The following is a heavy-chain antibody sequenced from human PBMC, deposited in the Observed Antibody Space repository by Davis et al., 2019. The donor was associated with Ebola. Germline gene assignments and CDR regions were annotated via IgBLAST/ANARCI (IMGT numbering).Heavy chain of an antibody. CDR3: AKDDLGGLDV. CDR1: GFTFSSYS. J-gene: IGHJ6*04. V-gene: IGHV3-21*01. CDR2: ISSSSSYI. Sequence: GESLKISCAASGFTFSSYSMNWVRQAPGKGLEWVSSISSSSSYIYYADSVKGRFTISRDNSKNTLSLHMNSLRPEDTAVYYCAKDDLGGLDVWGKGTTVTVSS. D-gene: IGHD2-21*02.